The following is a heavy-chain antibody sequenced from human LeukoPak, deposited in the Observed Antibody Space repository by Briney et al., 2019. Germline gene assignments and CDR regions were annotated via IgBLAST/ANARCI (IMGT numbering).Heavy chain of an antibody. CDR1: GFTFSSHA. CDR3: ARIGYSSSSLDY. J-gene: IGHJ4*02. CDR2: IVGTGVSR. Sequence: GGSLRLSCAASGFTFSSHAMSWVRQAPGKGLEWVSSIVGTGVSRDYADSVKGRFTISRDNSKNTLYLQVNSLRADDTAVYFCARIGYSSSSLDYWGQGTLVTVSS. D-gene: IGHD6-6*01. V-gene: IGHV3-23*01.